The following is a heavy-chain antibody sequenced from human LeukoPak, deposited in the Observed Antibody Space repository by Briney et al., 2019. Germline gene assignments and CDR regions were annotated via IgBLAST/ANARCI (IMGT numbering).Heavy chain of an antibody. Sequence: GGSLRLPCAASGFTFSSYSMNWVRQAPGKGLEWVSSISSSSSYIYYADSVKGRFTISRDNAQNSLYLQMNSLRAEDTAVYYCAKNRNKYYYDNSGYFDIYYLDYWGQGTLVTVSS. CDR3: AKNRNKYYYDNSGYFDIYYLDY. J-gene: IGHJ4*02. CDR2: ISSSSSYI. D-gene: IGHD3-22*01. CDR1: GFTFSSYS. V-gene: IGHV3-21*01.